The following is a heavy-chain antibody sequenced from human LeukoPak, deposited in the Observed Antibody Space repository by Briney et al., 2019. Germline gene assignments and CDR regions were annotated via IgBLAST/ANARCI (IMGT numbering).Heavy chain of an antibody. J-gene: IGHJ3*02. CDR2: FYDSGST. CDR3: ARRREAVAGTGTFDI. Sequence: PSETLSLTCTVSGGSISSRSYYWGWIRQPPGKGLEWIGSFYDSGSTYYNPSLKSRVTISVYTSKNQFSVKLRSVTATDTAMYYCARRREAVAGTGTFDIWGQGTLVTVFS. V-gene: IGHV4-39*01. CDR1: GGSISSRSYY. D-gene: IGHD6-19*01.